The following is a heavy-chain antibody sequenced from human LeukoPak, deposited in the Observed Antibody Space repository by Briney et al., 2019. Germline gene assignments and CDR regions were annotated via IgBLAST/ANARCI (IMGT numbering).Heavy chain of an antibody. J-gene: IGHJ4*02. V-gene: IGHV3-23*01. Sequence: GGSLRLSCAASGFTFSSYAMSCVRQAPGKGLEWVSAISGSGDSTYYGDSVKGRFTISGDNSKNTLYLQMNSLGAEDTAVYYCAKTRPLDSSSWSHGDYWGQGTLVTVSS. CDR1: GFTFSSYA. D-gene: IGHD6-13*01. CDR3: AKTRPLDSSSWSHGDY. CDR2: ISGSGDST.